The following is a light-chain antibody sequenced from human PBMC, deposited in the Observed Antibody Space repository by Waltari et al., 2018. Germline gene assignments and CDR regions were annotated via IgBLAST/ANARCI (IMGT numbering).Light chain of an antibody. J-gene: IGLJ1*01. CDR3: SSYAGSNNQGV. V-gene: IGLV2-8*01. Sequence: QSALPQPPSASASPRQSVTISCTGTNSDVDGYNYVSWYQHHPGQAPKVMIYEVSKGPSGVPDRFSGSKAGNTASLTVAGLQAEDEADYYCSSYAGSNNQGVFGTGTKVTVL. CDR2: EVS. CDR1: NSDVDGYNY.